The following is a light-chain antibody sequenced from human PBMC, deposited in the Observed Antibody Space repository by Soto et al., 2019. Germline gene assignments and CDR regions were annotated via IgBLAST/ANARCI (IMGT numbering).Light chain of an antibody. CDR2: SAS. CDR1: QSISTE. V-gene: IGKV3-15*01. J-gene: IGKJ2*01. CDR3: QQGHNWPLT. Sequence: EIVMTQSPATLSVSPGERATLSCRASQSISTELAWYQQKSCQPPRLLIYSASTSATGVPARFTGSGSGSEFTLTISGLQSEDFAVYYCQQGHNWPLTFGQGTRLEI.